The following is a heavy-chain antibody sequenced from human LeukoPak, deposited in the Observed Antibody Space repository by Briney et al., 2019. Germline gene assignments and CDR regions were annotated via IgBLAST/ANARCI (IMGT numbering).Heavy chain of an antibody. V-gene: IGHV1-18*01. J-gene: IGHJ6*02. CDR1: GYTFTSYG. CDR2: ISAYNGNT. Sequence: GASVKVSCKASGYTFTSYGISWVRQAPGQGLEWMGWISAYNGNTNYAQKLQGRVTMTTDTSTSTAYMELRSLRSDDTAVYYCARDYFSRVLMVYAIPDYYYYGMDVWGQGTTVTVSS. CDR3: ARDYFSRVLMVYAIPDYYYYGMDV. D-gene: IGHD2-8*01.